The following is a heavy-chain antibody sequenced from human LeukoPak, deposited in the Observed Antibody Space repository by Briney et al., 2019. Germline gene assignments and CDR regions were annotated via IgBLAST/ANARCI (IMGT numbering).Heavy chain of an antibody. D-gene: IGHD3-16*01. V-gene: IGHV1-18*01. CDR1: GNILTTYA. J-gene: IGHJ4*02. Sequence: ASVKVSCKVLGNILTTYAISWVRQAPGQGLECIGWIRPYSGDTEYLHKVRGRVTMTTDTSTSTVYMELRSLTSDDTAVYYCAIELGEWGVFGFWGQGSLVIVSS. CDR3: AIELGEWGVFGF. CDR2: IRPYSGDT.